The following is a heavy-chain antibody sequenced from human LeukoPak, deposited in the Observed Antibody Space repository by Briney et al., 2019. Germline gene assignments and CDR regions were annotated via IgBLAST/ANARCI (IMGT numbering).Heavy chain of an antibody. CDR2: ISYDGYYK. D-gene: IGHD4-23*01. CDR3: ASAGAVTDSFVH. V-gene: IGHV3-30-3*01. J-gene: IGHJ5*02. Sequence: PGGPLRLSCAASGFTFRTYTMHWVRQAPGKGLEWVASISYDGYYKYYAESVKGPFIISRDNSKNTLYLQINSLRADDTAVYYCASAGAVTDSFVHWGEGTPVIVSS. CDR1: GFTFRTYT.